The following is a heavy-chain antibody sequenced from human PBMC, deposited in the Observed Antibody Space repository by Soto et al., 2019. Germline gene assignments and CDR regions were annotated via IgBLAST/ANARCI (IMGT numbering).Heavy chain of an antibody. CDR2: ISGGGAAT. CDR1: GFTFNSHA. V-gene: IGHV3-23*01. CDR3: AKQAGYTSDTFDY. D-gene: IGHD2-2*02. Sequence: PGGSLRLSCAGSGFTFNSHAMSWVRQAPGKGLEWVAGISGGGAATYYADSVKGRFTISRDNSKDTLSLQMNRLRAADTAVYYCAKQAGYTSDTFDYWGQGTLVTVSS. J-gene: IGHJ4*02.